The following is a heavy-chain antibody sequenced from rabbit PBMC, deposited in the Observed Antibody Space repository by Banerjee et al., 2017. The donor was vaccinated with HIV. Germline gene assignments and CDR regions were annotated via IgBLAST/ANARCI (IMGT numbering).Heavy chain of an antibody. V-gene: IGHV1S45*01. Sequence: QEQLEESGGDLVKPEGSLTLTCTASGFSFSSGYDMCWVRQAPGKGLEWIACIDTGDGNTYYVSWVNGRFTISLDNAQNTVFLQMTSLTPADTATYFCARADYTSGWGGNLWGQGTLVTVS. D-gene: IGHD4-1*01. CDR2: IDTGDGNT. J-gene: IGHJ4*01. CDR3: ARADYTSGWGGNL. CDR1: GFSFSSGYD.